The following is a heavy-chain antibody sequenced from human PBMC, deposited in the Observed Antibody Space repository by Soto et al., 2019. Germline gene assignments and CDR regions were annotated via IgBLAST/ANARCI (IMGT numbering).Heavy chain of an antibody. CDR1: GFTFSSYS. J-gene: IGHJ4*02. Sequence: GGSLRLSCAASGFTFSSYSMNWVRQAPGKGLEWVSYISSSSSTIYYADSVKGRFTISRDNAKNSLYLQMNSLRDEDTAVYYCARDYRGDYVIGRFDYWGQGTLVTVSS. V-gene: IGHV3-48*02. D-gene: IGHD4-17*01. CDR3: ARDYRGDYVIGRFDY. CDR2: ISSSSSTI.